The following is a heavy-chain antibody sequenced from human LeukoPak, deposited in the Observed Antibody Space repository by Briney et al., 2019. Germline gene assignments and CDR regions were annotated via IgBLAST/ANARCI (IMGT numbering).Heavy chain of an antibody. D-gene: IGHD3-10*01. CDR3: ARAGLYYYGSGSYYPAPHAFDI. CDR2: TYYRSKWNN. J-gene: IGHJ3*02. V-gene: IGHV6-1*01. Sequence: SQTLSLTCAISGDSVSSNSAAWNWIRQSPSRGLEWLGRTYYRSKWNNDYAVSVKSRITINPDTSKNQFSLQLNSVTPEDTAVYSCARAGLYYYGSGSYYPAPHAFDIWGQGTMVTVSS. CDR1: GDSVSSNSAA.